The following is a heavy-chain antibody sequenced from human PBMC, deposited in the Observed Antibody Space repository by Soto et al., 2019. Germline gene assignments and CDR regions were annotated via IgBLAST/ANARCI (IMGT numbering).Heavy chain of an antibody. V-gene: IGHV4-31*02. D-gene: IGHD2-21*01. Sequence: TLSLTGSVSGAALNSGKYYWSWIRQVPGKGLEWIGHIYDPGAGDYNPSLRDRITISQDTSERQFSLSLRLVTAADTAVYYCARLRIATNNYKWFDPWGQGTLVTVSS. CDR2: IYDPGAG. J-gene: IGHJ5*02. CDR3: ARLRIATNNYKWFDP. CDR1: GAALNSGKYY.